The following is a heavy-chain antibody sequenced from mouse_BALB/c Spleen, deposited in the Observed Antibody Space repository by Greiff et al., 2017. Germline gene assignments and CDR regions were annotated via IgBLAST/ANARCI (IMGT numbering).Heavy chain of an antibody. CDR3: NADSSGSAY. CDR2: IDPENGDT. Sequence: VQLKESGAELVRSGASVKLSCTASGFNIKDYYMHWVKQRPEQGLEWIGWIDPENGDTEYAPKFQGKATMTADTSSNTAYLQLSSLTSEDTAVYYCNADSSGSAYWGQGTLVTVAA. CDR1: GFNIKDYY. V-gene: IGHV14-4*02. J-gene: IGHJ3*01. D-gene: IGHD3-2*01.